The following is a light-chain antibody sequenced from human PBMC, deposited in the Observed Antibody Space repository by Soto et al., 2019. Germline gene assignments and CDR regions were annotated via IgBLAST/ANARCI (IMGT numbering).Light chain of an antibody. Sequence: QSVLTQPPSVSEAPRQRVTISCSGSSSNIGNNAVNWYQQLPGKAPKLLIYYDDLLPSGVSDRFSGSKSGTSASLAISGLQSEDEADYYFAAWDESLNGVVFGGGTKLTVL. V-gene: IGLV1-36*01. CDR1: SSNIGNNA. CDR3: AAWDESLNGVV. CDR2: YDD. J-gene: IGLJ2*01.